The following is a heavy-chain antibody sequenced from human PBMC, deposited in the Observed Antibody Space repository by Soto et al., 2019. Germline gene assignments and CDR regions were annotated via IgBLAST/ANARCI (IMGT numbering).Heavy chain of an antibody. CDR1: GFTFSSYG. J-gene: IGHJ5*02. CDR2: IWYDGSNK. CDR3: ARVLSSGWINWFDP. D-gene: IGHD6-19*01. Sequence: GGSLRLSCAASGFTFSSYGMHRVRQAPGKGLEWVAVIWYDGSNKYYADSVKGRFTISRDNSKNTLYLQMNSLRAEDTAVYYCARVLSSGWINWFDPWGQGTLVTVSS. V-gene: IGHV3-33*01.